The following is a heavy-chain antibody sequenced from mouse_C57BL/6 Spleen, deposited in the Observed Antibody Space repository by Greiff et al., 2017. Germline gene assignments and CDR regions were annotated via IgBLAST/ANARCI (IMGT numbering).Heavy chain of an antibody. CDR1: GFTFSDYY. CDR2: INYDGSST. CDR3: ARDDYGSNSWYFDV. Sequence: DVQLVESEGGLVQPGSSMKLSCTASGFTFSDYYMAWVRQVPEKGLEWVANINYDGSSTYYLDSLKSRFIISRDNAKNILYLQMSSLKSEDTATYYCARDDYGSNSWYFDVWGTGTTVTVSS. V-gene: IGHV5-16*01. D-gene: IGHD1-1*01. J-gene: IGHJ1*03.